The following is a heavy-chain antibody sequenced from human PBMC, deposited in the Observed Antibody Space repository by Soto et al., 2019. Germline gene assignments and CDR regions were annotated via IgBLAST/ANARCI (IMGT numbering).Heavy chain of an antibody. CDR2: IYYSGST. V-gene: IGHV4-39*07. Sequence: PSETLSLTCTVPGGSISSSSYYWGWIRQPPGKGLEWIGSIYYSGSTYYNPSLKSRVTISVDTSKNQFSLKLSSVTAADTAVYYCARRHIAAAGTVWFDPWGQGTLVTVSS. CDR3: ARRHIAAAGTVWFDP. CDR1: GGSISSSSYY. J-gene: IGHJ5*02. D-gene: IGHD6-13*01.